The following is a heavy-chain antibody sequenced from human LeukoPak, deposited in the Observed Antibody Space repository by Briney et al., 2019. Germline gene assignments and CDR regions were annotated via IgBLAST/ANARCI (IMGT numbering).Heavy chain of an antibody. V-gene: IGHV1-2*02. Sequence: GASVKVSCKASGYTFTIYYMHWVRQAPGQGLEWMGWINPNSGATTYAQRFQGRVTMTRDTSISTAYMELSGLASDDTGVYYCARNPPYCTSTDCYNDYWSQGTLVTVSS. J-gene: IGHJ4*02. CDR1: GYTFTIYY. D-gene: IGHD2-2*02. CDR3: ARNPPYCTSTDCYNDY. CDR2: INPNSGAT.